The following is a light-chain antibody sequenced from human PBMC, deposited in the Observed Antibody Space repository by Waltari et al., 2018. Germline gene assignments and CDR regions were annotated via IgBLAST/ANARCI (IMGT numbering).Light chain of an antibody. J-gene: IGKJ1*01. CDR2: WAS. Sequence: DIVMTQSPDPLAVSLGERATLNCKSSQSVLYSSNNKNYLAWYQQKPGQPPRLLIYWASTRESGVPDRFSGSGSGTDFTLTISSLQAEDVALYYCQQYYSTPQAFGQGTKVEI. CDR1: QSVLYSSNNKNY. V-gene: IGKV4-1*01. CDR3: QQYYSTPQA.